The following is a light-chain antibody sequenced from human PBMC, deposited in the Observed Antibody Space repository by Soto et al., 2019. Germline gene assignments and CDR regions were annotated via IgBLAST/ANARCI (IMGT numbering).Light chain of an antibody. CDR2: EVS. V-gene: IGLV2-14*01. J-gene: IGLJ3*02. CDR1: SSDVGSYNY. Sequence: QSALTQPASVSGSPGQSITISCTGTSSDVGSYNYVSWYQQHPGKAPKLMIYEVSNRPSGVSDRFSGSKSGNTASLTISGLQAEDEADYYCSSYTSTATRVFGGGTK. CDR3: SSYTSTATRV.